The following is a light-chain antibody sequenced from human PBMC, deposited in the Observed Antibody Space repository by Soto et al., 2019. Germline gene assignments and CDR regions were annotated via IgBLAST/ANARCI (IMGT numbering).Light chain of an antibody. CDR3: QQRSNWLYT. CDR2: GAS. V-gene: IGKV3-11*01. Sequence: EIVLTQSPATLYLSPGERATLSCRASQSVFNSLAWYQQNPGQAPRLRIFGASNRATGTPARFSGSGSGTDFTLTIRSLEPEDSAVYYCQQRSNWLYTFGQGTKLEMK. CDR1: QSVFNS. J-gene: IGKJ2*01.